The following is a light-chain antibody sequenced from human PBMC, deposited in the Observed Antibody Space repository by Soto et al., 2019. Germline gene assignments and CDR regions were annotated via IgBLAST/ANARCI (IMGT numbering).Light chain of an antibody. CDR3: QQYGGSSRT. J-gene: IGKJ1*01. CDR1: QSISSS. CDR2: DAS. Sequence: DIQVTQSPSTLSASVGDRVTITCRASQSISSSLAWYHQKPGTAPKLLIYDASSLERGVPSRFSGSGSGTEFTLTISSLQPDDFATYYCQQYGGSSRTFGQGTKVDIK. V-gene: IGKV1-5*01.